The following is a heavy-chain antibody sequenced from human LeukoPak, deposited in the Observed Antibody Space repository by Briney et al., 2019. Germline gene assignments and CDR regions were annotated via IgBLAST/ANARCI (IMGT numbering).Heavy chain of an antibody. D-gene: IGHD3-22*01. CDR3: ARDSYSSGYYYGGGYFDY. V-gene: IGHV3-30-3*01. CDR2: ISHDGSNK. Sequence: GGSLRLSCAASGFTFSSYAMHWVRQAPGKELEWVAVISHDGSNKYYADSVKGRFTISRDNSKSTLYLQMNSLRAEDTAVYYCARDSYSSGYYYGGGYFDYWGQGTLVTVSS. CDR1: GFTFSSYA. J-gene: IGHJ4*02.